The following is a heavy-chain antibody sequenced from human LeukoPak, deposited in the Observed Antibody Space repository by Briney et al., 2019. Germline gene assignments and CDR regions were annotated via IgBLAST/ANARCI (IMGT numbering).Heavy chain of an antibody. V-gene: IGHV4-39*01. CDR2: IYYSGST. CDR3: ARGQRWRAARPVDY. Sequence: SETLSLTCTVSGGSISSSSYYWGWIRQPPGKGLEWIGSIYYSGSTYYNPSLKSRVTISVDTSKNQFSLKLSSVTAADTAVYYCARGQRWRAARPVDYWGQGTLVTVSS. CDR1: GGSISSSSYY. J-gene: IGHJ4*02. D-gene: IGHD6-6*01.